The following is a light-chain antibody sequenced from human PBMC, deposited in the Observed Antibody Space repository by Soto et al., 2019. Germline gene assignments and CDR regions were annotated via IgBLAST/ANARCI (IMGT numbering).Light chain of an antibody. CDR2: WAS. Sequence: DIVMTQSPDSLAVSLGERSTINCQSSQSILYSPNNKNYLAWYQQKPGQPPKLLIYWASTRESGVPDRFSGSGSGTDFTLTISSLQAEDVAVYYCQQYYSSPQILGGGTKVDIK. J-gene: IGKJ4*01. CDR3: QQYYSSPQI. CDR1: QSILYSPNNKNY. V-gene: IGKV4-1*01.